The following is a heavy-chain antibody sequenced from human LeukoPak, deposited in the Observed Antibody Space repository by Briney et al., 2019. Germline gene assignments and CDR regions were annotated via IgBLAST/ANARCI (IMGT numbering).Heavy chain of an antibody. CDR3: ARQRYYGSGSYSLNWFDP. Sequence: PSETLSLTCTVSGGSISSSSYYWGWIRQPPWKGLEWFGSIYYSETTYYNPSLKSRVTISVDTSKNQFSLRLSSVTAADTAVYYCARQRYYGSGSYSLNWFDPWGQGTLVTVSS. CDR2: IYYSETT. V-gene: IGHV4-39*01. CDR1: GGSISSSSYY. D-gene: IGHD3-10*01. J-gene: IGHJ5*02.